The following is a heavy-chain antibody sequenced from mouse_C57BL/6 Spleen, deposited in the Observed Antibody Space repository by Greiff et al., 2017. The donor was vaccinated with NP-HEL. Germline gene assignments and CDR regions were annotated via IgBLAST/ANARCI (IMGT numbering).Heavy chain of an antibody. V-gene: IGHV1-7*01. Sequence: VQLQQSGAELAKPGASVKLSCKASGYTFTSYWMHWVKQRPGQGLEWIGYINPSSGYTTYNQKFKDKATLTADKSPSTAYMQLSSLTYEDSAVYYWSRSIAMTTVVAHWYFDVWGTGTTVTVSS. D-gene: IGHD1-1*01. CDR3: SRSIAMTTVVAHWYFDV. CDR1: GYTFTSYW. CDR2: INPSSGYT. J-gene: IGHJ1*03.